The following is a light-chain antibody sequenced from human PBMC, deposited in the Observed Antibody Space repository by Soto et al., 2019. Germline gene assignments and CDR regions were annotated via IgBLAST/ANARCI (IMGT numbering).Light chain of an antibody. CDR1: QSVSSY. CDR2: DAS. Sequence: EIVLTQSPATLSLSPGERATLSCRASQSVSSYLAWYQQKPGQAPRLLIYDASTRATGIPARFSGSGSGTEFSLTTSSLEPEDFAVYYCQQRSNWPPWTFGQGTKVDIK. CDR3: QQRSNWPPWT. V-gene: IGKV3-11*01. J-gene: IGKJ1*01.